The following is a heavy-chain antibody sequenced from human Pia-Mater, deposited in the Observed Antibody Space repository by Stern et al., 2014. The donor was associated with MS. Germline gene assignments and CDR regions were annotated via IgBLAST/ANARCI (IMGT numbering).Heavy chain of an antibody. CDR3: ARGRGGNYRYYFDY. CDR2: ISSGGSYI. CDR1: GFTFSSYS. D-gene: IGHD4-23*01. Sequence: QLVQSGGGLVKPGGSLRLSCAASGFTFSSYSMNWVRQAPGKGLEWVASISSGGSYIYYADSLKGRFTISRDNAKNSLYLQMNSLRAEDTAVYYCARGRGGNYRYYFDYWGQGTLVTVSS. V-gene: IGHV3-21*01. J-gene: IGHJ4*02.